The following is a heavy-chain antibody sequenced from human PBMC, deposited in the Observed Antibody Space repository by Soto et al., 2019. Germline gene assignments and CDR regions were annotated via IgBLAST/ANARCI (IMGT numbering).Heavy chain of an antibody. Sequence: PSETLSLTCRVSGASISGFYWSWIRKSAGKGLEWIGRIYATGTTDYNPSLKSRVMMSVDTSKKQFSLKLRSVTAADTAVYYCVRDGTKTLRDWFDPWGQGISVTVSS. V-gene: IGHV4-4*07. CDR3: VRDGTKTLRDWFDP. CDR1: GASISGFY. J-gene: IGHJ5*02. CDR2: IYATGTT. D-gene: IGHD1-1*01.